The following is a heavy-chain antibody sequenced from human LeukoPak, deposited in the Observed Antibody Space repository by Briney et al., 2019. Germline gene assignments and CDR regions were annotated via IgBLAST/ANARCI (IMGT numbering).Heavy chain of an antibody. J-gene: IGHJ4*02. CDR3: AQGDCSGGSCPGPLN. Sequence: GGSLRLSCAASGLTFSSYAMNWVRQAPGKGLEWVSAISGSGGNTYYADSVKGRFTISRDNSKNTLYLQMNSLRAEDTSVYYCAQGDCSGGSCPGPLNWGQGTLVTVSS. D-gene: IGHD2-15*01. V-gene: IGHV3-23*01. CDR2: ISGSGGNT. CDR1: GLTFSSYA.